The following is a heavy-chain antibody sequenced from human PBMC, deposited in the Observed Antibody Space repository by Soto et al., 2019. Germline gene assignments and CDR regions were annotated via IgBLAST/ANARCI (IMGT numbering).Heavy chain of an antibody. J-gene: IGHJ4*02. V-gene: IGHV3-23*01. CDR1: GFTFNIHA. CDR3: AKRKIMTGAWGPFDY. Sequence: GGSLRLSCAASGFTFNIHAMSWVRRAPGKGLECVSGIGGNDGSTYYADSVKGRFTISRDNSKNTVYLKMNSLTAEDTALYYCAKRKIMTGAWGPFDYWGQGILVTVSS. D-gene: IGHD3-9*01. CDR2: IGGNDGST.